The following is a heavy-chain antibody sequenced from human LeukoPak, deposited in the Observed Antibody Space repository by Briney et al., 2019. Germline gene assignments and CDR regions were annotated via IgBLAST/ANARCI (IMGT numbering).Heavy chain of an antibody. J-gene: IGHJ3*02. CDR2: IYTSGST. Sequence: PSETLSLTCTVSGGSISSYYWSWIRQPAGKGLEWIGRIYTSGSTNYNPSLKSRVTMSVDTSKNQFSLKLSFVTAADTAVYYCARTALITMVRGVIRGAFDIWAKGQWSPSLQ. D-gene: IGHD3-10*01. V-gene: IGHV4-4*07. CDR3: ARTALITMVRGVIRGAFDI. CDR1: GGSISSYY.